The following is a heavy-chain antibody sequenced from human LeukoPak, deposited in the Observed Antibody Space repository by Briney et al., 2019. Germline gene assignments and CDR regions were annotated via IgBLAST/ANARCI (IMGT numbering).Heavy chain of an antibody. V-gene: IGHV4-59*01. D-gene: IGHD3-9*01. CDR2: IYYSGST. CDR1: GGSISSYY. CDR3: VRAGEYYDILTGYYYYFDY. Sequence: KSSETLSLTCTVSGGSISSYYWSWIRQPPGKGLEWIGYIYYSGSTNYNPSLKSRVTISVDTSKNQFSLKLSSVTAADTAVYYCVRAGEYYDILTGYYYYFDYWGQGTLVTVSS. J-gene: IGHJ4*02.